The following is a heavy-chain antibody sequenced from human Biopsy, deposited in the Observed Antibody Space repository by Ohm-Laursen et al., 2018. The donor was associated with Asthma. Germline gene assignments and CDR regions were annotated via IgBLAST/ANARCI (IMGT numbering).Heavy chain of an antibody. J-gene: IGHJ4*02. D-gene: IGHD6-19*01. CDR1: GFAVSRDY. CDR2: IYSGGTS. Sequence: GSLRLSCTASGFAVSRDYMFWVRQAPGKGLEWVPVIYSGGTSHTADSVRGRFTISRDYSKNTLHLQMHSLRVEDTAVYYCARGDSSGWSHYYFDYWGQGTLVTVSS. CDR3: ARGDSSGWSHYYFDY. V-gene: IGHV3-53*01.